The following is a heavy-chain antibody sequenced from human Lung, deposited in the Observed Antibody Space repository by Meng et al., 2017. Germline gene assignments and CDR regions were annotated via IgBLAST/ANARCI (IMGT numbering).Heavy chain of an antibody. D-gene: IGHD4-11*01. CDR2: INHSGST. J-gene: IGHJ4*02. CDR1: GGSFSDYY. CDR3: ARGPTTMAHDFDY. Sequence: VQRQQWGAGLVKPSETLSLACVVSGGSFSDYYWSWIRPPPGKGLEWIGEINHSGSTNYNPSLESRATISVDTSQNNLSLKLSSVTAADSAVYYCARGPTTMAHDFDYWGQGTLVTVSS. V-gene: IGHV4-34*01.